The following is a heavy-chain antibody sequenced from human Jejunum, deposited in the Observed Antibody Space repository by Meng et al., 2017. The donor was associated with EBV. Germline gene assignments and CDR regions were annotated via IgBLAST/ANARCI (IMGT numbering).Heavy chain of an antibody. CDR3: VRGGDYCLVY. CDR1: GDSIDSRNW. V-gene: IGHV4-4*02. D-gene: IGHD2-21*02. J-gene: IGHJ4*02. Sequence: VQLQGSGPGLVKPSGTRSLTCAVFGDSIDSRNWWSWVRQSPERGLEWIGEIYYSGSTNYNPSLKSRVTILVDRSENHFSLHLSSVTAADTAVYYCVRGGDYCLVYWGQGTLVTVSS. CDR2: IYYSGST.